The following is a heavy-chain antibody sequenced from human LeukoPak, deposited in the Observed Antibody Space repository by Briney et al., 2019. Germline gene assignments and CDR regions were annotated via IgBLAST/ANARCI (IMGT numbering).Heavy chain of an antibody. V-gene: IGHV3-21*01. Sequence: PGGSLRLSCAASGFTFSSYGIHWVRQAPGKGLEWVSSISSSSSYIYYADSVKGRFTISRDNAKNSLFLQMNSLRAEDTAVYYCARGEDLVIPTAWGQGTLVTVSS. CDR3: ARGEDLVIPTA. CDR2: ISSSSSYI. D-gene: IGHD2-2*01. J-gene: IGHJ5*02. CDR1: GFTFSSYG.